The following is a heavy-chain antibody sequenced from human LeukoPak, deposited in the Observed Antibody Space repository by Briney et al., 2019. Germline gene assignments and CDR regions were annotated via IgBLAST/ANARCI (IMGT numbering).Heavy chain of an antibody. CDR3: ARLSDSGWYGSFDY. V-gene: IGHV4-39*01. D-gene: IGHD6-19*01. J-gene: IGHJ4*02. CDR2: IYYRGST. CDR1: GDSISSSNFD. Sequence: SETLSLTCTVSGDSISSSNFDWGWIRQPPGKGLGWIGTIYYRGSTYYNPSLKSRVTISVDTSENQFSLKLSPVTAADTAVYYCARLSDSGWYGSFDYWGQGTLVTVSS.